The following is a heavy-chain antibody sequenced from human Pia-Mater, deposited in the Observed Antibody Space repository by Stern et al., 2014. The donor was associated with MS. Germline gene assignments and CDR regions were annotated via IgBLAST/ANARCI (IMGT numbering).Heavy chain of an antibody. CDR1: GFTFSSYA. J-gene: IGHJ4*02. V-gene: IGHV3-23*04. D-gene: IGHD3-16*01. Sequence: EVQLAESGGGLVQPGGSLRLSCAASGFTFSSYAMSWVRQAPGKGLEWVSAISCSGGSTYYADSVKGRFTISRDNSKNTLYLQMNSLRAEDTAVYYCAKDSENYDYVWGSLDYWGQGTLVTVSS. CDR3: AKDSENYDYVWGSLDY. CDR2: ISCSGGST.